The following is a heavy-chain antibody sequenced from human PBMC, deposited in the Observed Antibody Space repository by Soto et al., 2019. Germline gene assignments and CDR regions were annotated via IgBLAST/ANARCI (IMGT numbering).Heavy chain of an antibody. CDR1: GYTLTELS. J-gene: IGHJ5*02. CDR3: ASLLLLGPHCFDP. D-gene: IGHD3-10*01. CDR2: FDPEDGET. Sequence: GASVKVSCKVSGYTLTELSMHWVRQAPGKGLEWMGGFDPEDGETIYAQKFQGRVTMTEDTSTDTAYMELSSLRSEDTAVYCCASLLLLGPHCFDPWGQGTLVTLSS. V-gene: IGHV1-24*01.